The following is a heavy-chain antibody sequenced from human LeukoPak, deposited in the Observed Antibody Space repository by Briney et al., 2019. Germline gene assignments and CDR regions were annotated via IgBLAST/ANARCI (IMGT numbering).Heavy chain of an antibody. CDR3: ARFLGNGGNFDY. CDR2: IYYSGST. J-gene: IGHJ4*02. CDR1: GGSISSRSYY. Sequence: SSETLSLTCTVSGGSISSRSYYWSWIRQPPGKGLEWIGYIYYSGSTNYNPSLKSRVTISVDTSKNQFSLKLSSVTAADTAVYYCARFLGNGGNFDYWGQGTLVTVSS. V-gene: IGHV4-61*01. D-gene: IGHD2-8*01.